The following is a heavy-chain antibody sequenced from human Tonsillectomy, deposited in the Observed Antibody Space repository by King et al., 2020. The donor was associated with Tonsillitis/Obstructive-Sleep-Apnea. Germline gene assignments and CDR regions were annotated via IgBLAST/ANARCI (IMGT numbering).Heavy chain of an antibody. D-gene: IGHD1-26*01. CDR1: GYTFTSYG. Sequence: QLVQSGAEVKKPGASVKVSCKASGYTFTSYGISWVRQAPGQGLEWMGWISAYNGNTNYAQKLQGRVTMTKETFTSTGYMELRSLRFDDTAVYYCARDLGWALTSYYFDYWGQGTLVTVSS. V-gene: IGHV1-18*01. CDR3: ARDLGWALTSYYFDY. J-gene: IGHJ4*02. CDR2: ISAYNGNT.